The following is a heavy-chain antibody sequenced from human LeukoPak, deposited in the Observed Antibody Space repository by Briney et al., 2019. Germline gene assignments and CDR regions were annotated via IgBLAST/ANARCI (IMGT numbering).Heavy chain of an antibody. Sequence: SETLSLTCTVSGGSISSYYWSWIRQPPGKGLEWIGYIYYSGSTNYNPSLKSRVTISVDTSKNQFSLKLSSVTAADTAVYYCARGVPDSGYDDWGQGTLVTVSS. CDR1: GGSISSYY. D-gene: IGHD5-12*01. CDR2: IYYSGST. J-gene: IGHJ4*02. V-gene: IGHV4-59*12. CDR3: ARGVPDSGYDD.